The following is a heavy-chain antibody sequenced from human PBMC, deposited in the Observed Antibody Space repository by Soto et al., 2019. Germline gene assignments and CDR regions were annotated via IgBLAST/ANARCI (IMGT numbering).Heavy chain of an antibody. Sequence: QVQLQESGPGLVKPSQTLSLTCTVSGGSISSGDYYWSWIRQPPGKGLEWIGYIYYSGSTYYNPSLKSRVTISVDTSKNQFSLKLSSVTAADTAMYYCARADTYYYDSSGYCHFDYWGQGTLVTVSS. CDR2: IYYSGST. V-gene: IGHV4-30-4*01. CDR3: ARADTYYYDSSGYCHFDY. J-gene: IGHJ4*02. D-gene: IGHD3-22*01. CDR1: GGSISSGDYY.